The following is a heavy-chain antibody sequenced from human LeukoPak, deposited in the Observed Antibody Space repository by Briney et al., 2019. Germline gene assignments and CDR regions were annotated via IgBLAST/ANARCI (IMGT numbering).Heavy chain of an antibody. J-gene: IGHJ4*02. Sequence: GGSLRLSCAASGFTFSSYAMHWVRQAPGKGLEWVAVISYDGSNKYYADSVKGRFTISRDNSKNTLYLQMNSLRAEDTAVYYCARGIEMATFYFDYWGQGTLVTVPS. V-gene: IGHV3-30-3*01. CDR1: GFTFSSYA. CDR2: ISYDGSNK. CDR3: ARGIEMATFYFDY. D-gene: IGHD5-24*01.